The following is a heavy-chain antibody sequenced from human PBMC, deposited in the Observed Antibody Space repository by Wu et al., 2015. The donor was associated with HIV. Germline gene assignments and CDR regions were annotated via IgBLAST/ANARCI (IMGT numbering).Heavy chain of an antibody. CDR3: ARGGLLWFGELLYPPDY. V-gene: IGHV1-2*02. CDR2: INPNSGGT. J-gene: IGHJ4*02. CDR1: GYTFTDYY. Sequence: QVQLVQSGAEVKKPGASVKVSCQASGYTFTDYYMHWVRQAPGQGLEWMGWINPNSGGTNYAQKFQGRVAMTRDTSISTAYMELSRLRSDDTAVYYCARGGLLWFGELLYPPDYWGQGTLVTVSS. D-gene: IGHD3-10*01.